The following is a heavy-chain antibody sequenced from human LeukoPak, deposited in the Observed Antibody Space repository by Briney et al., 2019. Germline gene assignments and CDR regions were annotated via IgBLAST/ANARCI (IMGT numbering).Heavy chain of an antibody. CDR2: ISSSSSYI. CDR3: ASEVGNYYDSSGAPYYFDY. V-gene: IGHV3-21*01. J-gene: IGHJ4*02. CDR1: GFTFSSYS. D-gene: IGHD3-22*01. Sequence: GGSLRLSCAASGFTFSSYSMNGVRQAPGKGLEWVSSISSSSSYIYYADSVKGRFTISRDNAKNSLYLQMNSLRAEDTAVYYCASEVGNYYDSSGAPYYFDYWGQGTLVTVSS.